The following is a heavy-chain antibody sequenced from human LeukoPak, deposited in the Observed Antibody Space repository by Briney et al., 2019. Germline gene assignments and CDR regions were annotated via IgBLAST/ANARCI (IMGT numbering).Heavy chain of an antibody. J-gene: IGHJ3*02. CDR2: ITSDGIST. D-gene: IGHD2-2*01. V-gene: IGHV3-74*01. CDR1: GFTFSNYW. Sequence: QSGGSLRLSCAASGFTFSNYWMHWVRQAPGKGLVWVSRITSDGISTTYVDSVKGRFTISRDGAKNTLYLQMNSLRAEDTAVYYCARGRYCSSTSCHPDAFDIWGQGTMVTVSS. CDR3: ARGRYCSSTSCHPDAFDI.